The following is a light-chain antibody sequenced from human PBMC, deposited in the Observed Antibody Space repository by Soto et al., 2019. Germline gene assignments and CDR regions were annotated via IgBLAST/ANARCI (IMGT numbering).Light chain of an antibody. V-gene: IGKV3-20*01. Sequence: ELVWTQSPANLSLSPGYRATLSCRASQSVRSDYFAWYQQKPGQAPRVIIFGVSTRATAIPDRFSGSGSRTDFTLTISRLEHEDFALYYCQQYGNSPLTFGGGTRVDIK. J-gene: IGKJ4*01. CDR3: QQYGNSPLT. CDR2: GVS. CDR1: QSVRSDY.